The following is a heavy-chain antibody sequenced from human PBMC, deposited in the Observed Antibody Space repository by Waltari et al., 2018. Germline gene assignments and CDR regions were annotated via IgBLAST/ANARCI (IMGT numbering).Heavy chain of an antibody. Sequence: QVQLVQSGAEVKKPGSSVKVSCKASGGTFSSYPISWVRQAPGQGLEWMGRINPILGIANYAQKFQGRVTITADKSTSTAYMELSSLRSEDTAVYYCARRYYYDSSGYQKDAFDIWGQGTMVTVSS. V-gene: IGHV1-69*02. CDR2: INPILGIA. D-gene: IGHD3-22*01. CDR3: ARRYYYDSSGYQKDAFDI. CDR1: GGTFSSYP. J-gene: IGHJ3*02.